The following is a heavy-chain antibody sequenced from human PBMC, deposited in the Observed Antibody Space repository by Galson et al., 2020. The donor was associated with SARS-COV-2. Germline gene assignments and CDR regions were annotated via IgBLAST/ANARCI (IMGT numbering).Heavy chain of an antibody. J-gene: IGHJ5*02. CDR2: IRDNGATT. Sequence: GESLKISCAASGLILRNHAMSWVRQVPGKGLEWVSAIRDNGATTYYADSVKGRFAISRDNSKSTVSLQMNSLRAEDTAIYYCAKMRPYHYDSSGEYDSRFDLWGQGTLVTVSS. V-gene: IGHV3-23*01. CDR1: GLILRNHA. CDR3: AKMRPYHYDSSGEYDSRFDL. D-gene: IGHD3-22*01.